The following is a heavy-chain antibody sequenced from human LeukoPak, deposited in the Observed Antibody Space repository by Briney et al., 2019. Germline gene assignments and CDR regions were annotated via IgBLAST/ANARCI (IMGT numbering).Heavy chain of an antibody. CDR3: AKGIAVAGTIWFDP. D-gene: IGHD6-19*01. CDR2: ISGSGGST. Sequence: GGSLRLSCAASGFTFSNYWMGWVRQAPGKGLEWVSAISGSGGSTYYADSVKGRFTISRDNSKNTLYLQMNSLRAEDTAVYYCAKGIAVAGTIWFDPWGQGTLVTVSS. J-gene: IGHJ5*02. CDR1: GFTFSNYW. V-gene: IGHV3-23*01.